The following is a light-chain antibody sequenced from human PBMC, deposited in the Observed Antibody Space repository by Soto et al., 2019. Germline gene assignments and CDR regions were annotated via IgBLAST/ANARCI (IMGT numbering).Light chain of an antibody. CDR1: QGISSW. V-gene: IGKV1-12*01. Sequence: DIQMTQSPSSVSASVGDRVTITCRASQGISSWLAWYQQKPGKAPTLLIYAASSLQSGVPSRFSCSRAGTDFTLTISSLQPEDCATYNSKQANSFPHTFGQGTKLEIK. J-gene: IGKJ2*01. CDR2: AAS. CDR3: KQANSFPHT.